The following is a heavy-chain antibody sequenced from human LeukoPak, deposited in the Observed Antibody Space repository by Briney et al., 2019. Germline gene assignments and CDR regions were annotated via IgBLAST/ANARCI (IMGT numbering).Heavy chain of an antibody. Sequence: PGGSLRLSCAASGFTVSSNYMSWVRQAPGKGLEWVSVIYSGGSTYYADSVKGSFTISRDNSKNTLYLQMNSLRAEDTAVYYCARMRGYSYGPFDYWGQGTLVTVSS. CDR1: GFTVSSNY. V-gene: IGHV3-66*01. CDR3: ARMRGYSYGPFDY. D-gene: IGHD5-18*01. J-gene: IGHJ4*02. CDR2: IYSGGST.